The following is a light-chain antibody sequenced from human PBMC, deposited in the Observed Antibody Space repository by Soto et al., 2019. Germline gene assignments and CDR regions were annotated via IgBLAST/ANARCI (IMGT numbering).Light chain of an antibody. Sequence: DIVMTQSPDSLAVSLGERATINCKASQSVLYSSNNKNYLAWYQQKAGQPPKLLIYWASTRDSGVPDRFSGSGSGTDFSLTISSLQAEDVAVYYCTQYYSSALYTFGQGTKLEIK. V-gene: IGKV4-1*01. CDR3: TQYYSSALYT. CDR1: QSVLYSSNNKNY. CDR2: WAS. J-gene: IGKJ2*01.